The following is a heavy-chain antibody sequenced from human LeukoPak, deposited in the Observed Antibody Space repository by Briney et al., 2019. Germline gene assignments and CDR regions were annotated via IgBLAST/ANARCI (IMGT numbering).Heavy chain of an antibody. Sequence: GASVKVSCKASGITFTSSAMQWVRQARGQRLEWIGWIVVGSGNTNYAQKFQERVTITRDMSTSTAYMELSSLRSEDTAVYYCAAVPITMVRGVLIDYWGQGTLVTVSS. J-gene: IGHJ4*02. CDR1: GITFTSSA. D-gene: IGHD3-10*01. V-gene: IGHV1-58*02. CDR2: IVVGSGNT. CDR3: AAVPITMVRGVLIDY.